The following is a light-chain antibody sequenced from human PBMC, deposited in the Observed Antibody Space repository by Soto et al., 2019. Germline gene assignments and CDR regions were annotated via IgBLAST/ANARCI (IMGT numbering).Light chain of an antibody. CDR2: GAS. V-gene: IGKV3-20*01. CDR3: QQYGSSPLWT. CDR1: QSVSSSY. Sequence: EIVLTQSPGTLSLSPGERATLSCRDSQSVSSSYLAWYQQKPGQAPRLXXYGASSRANGIPDRFSGSGSGTDFTLTISRLEPEDFAVYYGQQYGSSPLWTFGQGTRLEIK. J-gene: IGKJ5*01.